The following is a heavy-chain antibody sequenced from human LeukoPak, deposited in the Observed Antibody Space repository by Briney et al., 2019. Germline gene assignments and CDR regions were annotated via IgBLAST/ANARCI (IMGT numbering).Heavy chain of an antibody. CDR3: ATRSSHTSSWYVYLFWDY. D-gene: IGHD6-13*01. V-gene: IGHV3-7*01. CDR1: GFTFSDYW. Sequence: GGSLRLSCAASGFTFSDYWMTWVRQAPGRGLEGVVNINQGGSEKNYVDSVKGRFTISRDNAKNSLYPQMNSLRAEDTAIYYCATRSSHTSSWYVYLFWDYWGQGALVTVSP. J-gene: IGHJ4*02. CDR2: INQGGSEK.